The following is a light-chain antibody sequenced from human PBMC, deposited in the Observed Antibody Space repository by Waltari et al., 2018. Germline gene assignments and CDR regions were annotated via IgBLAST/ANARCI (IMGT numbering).Light chain of an antibody. CDR2: EAS. Sequence: EIVLTQSPATLSLSPGERATLSCRASQSVRSFLAWYQHKPGQAPRLLIYEASKRATGVPDRCSGSGSGTDFSLTISSLEPEDFAVYYCQQCDNWPPLTFGGGTKVE. CDR1: QSVRSF. V-gene: IGKV3-11*01. J-gene: IGKJ4*01. CDR3: QQCDNWPPLT.